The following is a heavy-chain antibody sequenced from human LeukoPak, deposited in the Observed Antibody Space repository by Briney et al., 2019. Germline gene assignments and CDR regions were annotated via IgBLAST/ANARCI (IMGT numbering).Heavy chain of an antibody. D-gene: IGHD6-6*01. CDR2: ISYDGNNK. Sequence: GGSLRLSCAASGFTFSSYAMYWVRQAPGKGLEWVAVISYDGNNKYYADSVKGRFTISRDDSKNTLSLQMNSLRAEDTAVYYCARGAPERISSSTNYYFDYWGQGTLVAVSS. CDR1: GFTFSSYA. J-gene: IGHJ4*02. V-gene: IGHV3-30-3*01. CDR3: ARGAPERISSSTNYYFDY.